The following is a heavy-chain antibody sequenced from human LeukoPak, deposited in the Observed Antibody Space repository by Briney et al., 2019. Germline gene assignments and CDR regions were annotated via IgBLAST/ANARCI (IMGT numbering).Heavy chain of an antibody. V-gene: IGHV4-34*01. Sequence: SETLSLTCAVYGGSFSGYYWSWIRQPPGKGLEWIGEINHSGSTNYNPSLKSRVTISVDTSKNQFSLKLSSVTAADTAVYYCARRQYSSGWYRGPYNWFDPWGQGTLVTVSS. J-gene: IGHJ5*02. CDR3: ARRQYSSGWYRGPYNWFDP. CDR1: GGSFSGYY. D-gene: IGHD6-19*01. CDR2: INHSGST.